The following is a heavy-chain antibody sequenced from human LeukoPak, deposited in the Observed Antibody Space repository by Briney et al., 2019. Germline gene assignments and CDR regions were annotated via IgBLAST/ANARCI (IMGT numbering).Heavy chain of an antibody. J-gene: IGHJ4*02. V-gene: IGHV1-2*02. CDR3: ARDVPDDTSGYYFDY. CDR2: INPNSGGT. Sequence: ASVKVSCMASGYTFTGYYMHWVRQAPGQGLEWMGWINPNSGGTKYAQKFQGRVTMTRDTFTSTVYMELSSLRSEDTAVYYCARDVPDDTSGYYFDYWGQGTLVTVSS. CDR1: GYTFTGYY. D-gene: IGHD3-22*01.